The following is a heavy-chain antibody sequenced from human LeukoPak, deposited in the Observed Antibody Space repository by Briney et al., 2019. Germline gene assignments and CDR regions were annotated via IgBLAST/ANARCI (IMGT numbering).Heavy chain of an antibody. CDR2: IKQDGSEK. CDR3: ASDFNFWSGCYGY. CDR1: GFTFSSYW. V-gene: IGHV3-7*01. D-gene: IGHD3-3*01. J-gene: IGHJ4*02. Sequence: PGGSLRLSCAASGFTFSSYWMSWVRQAPGKGLEWVANIKQDGSEKYYVDSVKGRFTISRDNAKNSLYLQMNSLRAEDTAVYYCASDFNFWSGCYGYWGQGTLVTVSS.